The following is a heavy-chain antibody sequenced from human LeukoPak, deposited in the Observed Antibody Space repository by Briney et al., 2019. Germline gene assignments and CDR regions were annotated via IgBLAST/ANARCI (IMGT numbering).Heavy chain of an antibody. Sequence: ASVKVSCKASGYTFTSYGISWVRQAPGQGLEWMGWISAYNGNTNYAQKLQGRVTMTTDTYTSTAYMELRSLRSDDTAVYYCARDRVKRGSGWYGETDFDYWGQGTLVTVSS. V-gene: IGHV1-18*01. D-gene: IGHD6-19*01. CDR1: GYTFTSYG. CDR2: ISAYNGNT. CDR3: ARDRVKRGSGWYGETDFDY. J-gene: IGHJ4*02.